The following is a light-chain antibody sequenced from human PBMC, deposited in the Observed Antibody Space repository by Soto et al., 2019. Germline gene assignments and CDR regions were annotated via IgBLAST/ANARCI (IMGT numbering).Light chain of an antibody. CDR2: GAS. J-gene: IGKJ2*01. CDR1: QSVSSHY. CDR3: QQYGRSPMFT. V-gene: IGKV3-20*01. Sequence: EIVLTQSPGTLSLSPGERATLSCRASQSVSSHYLAWYQQKPGQAPSLLIYGASRGAAGIPARFSGSGSGTDCTRPISRLEPEDCAVYFCQQYGRSPMFTFGQGTKLEIK.